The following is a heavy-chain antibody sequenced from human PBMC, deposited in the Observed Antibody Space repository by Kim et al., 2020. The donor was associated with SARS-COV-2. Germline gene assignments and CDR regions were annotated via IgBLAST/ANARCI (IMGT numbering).Heavy chain of an antibody. D-gene: IGHD6-6*01. CDR1: GGSISSSNYY. V-gene: IGHV4-39*01. Sequence: SETLSLTCTVSGGSISSSNYYWGWIRQPPGKGLVWIGSIYYSGSTNYTPSLKSRVTIAVDTSKNQLSLKLISATAADTAVYYCARQARKFPVRVNCFDS. CDR2: IYYSGST. J-gene: IGHJ5*01. CDR3: ARQARKFPVRVNCFDS.